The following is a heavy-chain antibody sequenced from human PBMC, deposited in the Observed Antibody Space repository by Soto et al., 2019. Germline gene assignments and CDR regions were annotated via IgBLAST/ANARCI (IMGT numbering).Heavy chain of an antibody. Sequence: QVQLQESGPGLVKPSQTLSLTCTVSGGSISSGGYYWSWIRQHPGKGLEWIGYIYYSGSTYYNPSLKSRVTISVDTSKTQSSLKLSSVTAADTAVYYCAMGGDYYDSSGYPQGFDYWGQGTLVTVSS. CDR1: GGSISSGGYY. CDR3: AMGGDYYDSSGYPQGFDY. CDR2: IYYSGST. V-gene: IGHV4-31*03. D-gene: IGHD3-22*01. J-gene: IGHJ4*02.